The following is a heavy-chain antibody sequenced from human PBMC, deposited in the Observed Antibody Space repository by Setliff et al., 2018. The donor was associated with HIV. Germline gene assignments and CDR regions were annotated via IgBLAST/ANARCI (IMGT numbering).Heavy chain of an antibody. J-gene: IGHJ4*01. Sequence: GGSLRLSCGASGFIFSDSWMDWVRQAPGKGLEWISYISSSGVMYYADSVRGRFTISRDNYETTVYLQMNSLRADDTAVYYCAKRGAASGPYYFDYWGHGTLVTVSS. D-gene: IGHD2-15*01. V-gene: IGHV3-23*01. CDR1: GFIFSDSW. CDR3: AKRGAASGPYYFDY. CDR2: ISSSGVM.